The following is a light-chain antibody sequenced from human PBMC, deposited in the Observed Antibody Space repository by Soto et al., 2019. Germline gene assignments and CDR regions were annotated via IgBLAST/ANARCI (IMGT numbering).Light chain of an antibody. Sequence: DIQMTQSPSSLSASVGDRVTITCRASQTISNYLNWYQQKPGKAPKLLICAASDSQSGVPSRFSGSGSGTDFTLTINSLQPEDFATYSCQQNYGTPPTFGQGTKVEIK. V-gene: IGKV1-39*01. J-gene: IGKJ1*01. CDR1: QTISNY. CDR2: AAS. CDR3: QQNYGTPPT.